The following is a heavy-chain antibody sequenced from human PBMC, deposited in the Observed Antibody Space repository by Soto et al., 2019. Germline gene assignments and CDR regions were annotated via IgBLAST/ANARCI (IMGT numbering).Heavy chain of an antibody. V-gene: IGHV2-5*02. D-gene: IGHD3-3*01. Sequence: SGPTLVNPTQTLTLTCTFSGFSLSTSGVGVGWIRQPPGKALEWLALIYWDDDKRYSPSLKSRLTITKDTSKNQVVLTMTNMGPVDTATYYCAHSTSTRHYDFWSGPRPDVWGQGTTVTVSS. CDR2: IYWDDDK. CDR3: AHSTSTRHYDFWSGPRPDV. J-gene: IGHJ6*02. CDR1: GFSLSTSGVG.